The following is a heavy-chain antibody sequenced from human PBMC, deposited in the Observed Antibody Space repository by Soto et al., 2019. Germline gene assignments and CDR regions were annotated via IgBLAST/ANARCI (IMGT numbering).Heavy chain of an antibody. CDR2: IRSKANCYAT. CDR3: TRRRDYDILTGYPLNLDAFDI. Sequence: GGSLRLSCAASGFTFSGSAMHWVRQASGKGLEWVGRIRSKANCYATSYAASVKGRFTISRDDSKNTAYLQMNSLKTEDTAVYYCTRRRDYDILTGYPLNLDAFDIWGQGTMVTVSS. J-gene: IGHJ3*02. CDR1: GFTFSGSA. D-gene: IGHD3-9*01. V-gene: IGHV3-73*01.